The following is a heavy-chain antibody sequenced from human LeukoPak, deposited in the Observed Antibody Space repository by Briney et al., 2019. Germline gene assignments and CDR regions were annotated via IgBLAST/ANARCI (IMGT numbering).Heavy chain of an antibody. V-gene: IGHV5-10-1*01. D-gene: IGHD6-13*01. J-gene: IGHJ3*01. CDR1: GYSFTSYW. CDR3: VSEYSSTSDAFDF. Sequence: ESRKISCKGSGYSFTSYWISWVRQMPGKGLEWMGRIDPSDLHTNYSPSFQGHVTISADKSNSTAYLQWSSLEASDTAMYYCVSEYSSTSDAFDFWGQGTMVTVS. CDR2: IDPSDLHT.